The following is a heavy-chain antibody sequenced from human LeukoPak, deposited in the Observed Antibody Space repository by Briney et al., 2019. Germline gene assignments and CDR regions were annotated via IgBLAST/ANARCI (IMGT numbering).Heavy chain of an antibody. CDR2: INHSGST. CDR1: GEYFSGYY. D-gene: IGHD3-22*01. CDR3: ARGKYDSGGYYLDY. Sequence: PSETLSLTCAVYGEYFSGYYWSWIRQPPGKGLEWIGEINHSGSTNYNPSLKRRVIIPVDTSKNQFSLKLSSVTAADTAVYYCARGKYDSGGYYLDYWGQGTLVTVSS. J-gene: IGHJ4*02. V-gene: IGHV4-34*01.